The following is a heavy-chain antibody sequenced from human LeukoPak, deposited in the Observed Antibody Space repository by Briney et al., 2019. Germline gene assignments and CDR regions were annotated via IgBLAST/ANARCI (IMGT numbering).Heavy chain of an antibody. CDR1: GGTFSSYA. D-gene: IGHD1-14*01. V-gene: IGHV1-69*13. J-gene: IGHJ6*02. CDR3: ARGTDSDIDYYYYYGMDV. Sequence: SVKVSCKASGGTFSSYAISWVRQAPGQGLEWTGGIIPIFGTANYAQKFQGRVTITADESTSTAYMELSSLRSEDTAVYYCARGTDSDIDYYYYYGMDVWGQGTTVTVSS. CDR2: IIPIFGTA.